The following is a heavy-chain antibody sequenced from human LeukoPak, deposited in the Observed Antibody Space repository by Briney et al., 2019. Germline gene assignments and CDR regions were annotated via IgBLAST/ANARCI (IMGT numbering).Heavy chain of an antibody. CDR3: ARVEYYYDRSGYFDY. CDR2: ISSSGSTI. J-gene: IGHJ4*02. CDR1: GFTFSDYY. V-gene: IGHV3-11*01. Sequence: PGGSLRLSCAASGFTFSDYYMSWIRQAPGKGLEWVSYISSSGSTIYYADSVKGRFTISRDDAKNSLYLQMNSLRAEDTAVYYWARVEYYYDRSGYFDYWGRGTWSPSPQ. D-gene: IGHD3-22*01.